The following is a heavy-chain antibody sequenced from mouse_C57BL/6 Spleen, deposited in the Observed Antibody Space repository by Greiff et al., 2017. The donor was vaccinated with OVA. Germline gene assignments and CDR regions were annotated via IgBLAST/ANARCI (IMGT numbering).Heavy chain of an antibody. V-gene: IGHV2-2*01. Sequence: VKVVESGPGLVQPSQSLSITCTVSGFSLTSYGVHWVRQSPGKGLEWLGVIWSGGSTDYNAAFISRLSISKDNSKSQVFFKMNSLQADDTAIYYCARSDDGYYVRFADWGQGTLVTVSA. CDR3: ARSDDGYYVRFAD. CDR1: GFSLTSYG. J-gene: IGHJ3*01. CDR2: IWSGGST. D-gene: IGHD2-3*01.